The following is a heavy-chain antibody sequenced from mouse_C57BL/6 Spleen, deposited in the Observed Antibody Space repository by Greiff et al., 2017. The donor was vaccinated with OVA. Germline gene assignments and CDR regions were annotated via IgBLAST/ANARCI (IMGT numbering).Heavy chain of an antibody. V-gene: IGHV1-76*01. Sequence: QVQLQQSGAELVRPGASVKLSCKASGYTFTDYYINWVKQRPGQGLEWIARIYPGSGNTYYNEKFKGKATLTAENSSSPAYMQLSSLTSEDSAVYFCARRFDYYGSSSHYYAMDYWGQGTSVTVSS. CDR3: ARRFDYYGSSSHYYAMDY. J-gene: IGHJ4*01. CDR1: GYTFTDYY. CDR2: IYPGSGNT. D-gene: IGHD1-1*01.